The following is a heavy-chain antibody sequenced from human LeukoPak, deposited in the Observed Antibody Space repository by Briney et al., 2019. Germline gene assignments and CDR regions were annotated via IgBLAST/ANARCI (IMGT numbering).Heavy chain of an antibody. CDR1: GFTFSNAW. V-gene: IGHV3-15*01. CDR3: TTGSSGWSDYFDY. D-gene: IGHD6-19*01. CDR2: IKSKTDGGTT. Sequence: GGSLRLSCAASGFTFSNAWMSWGPQAPGKGREWVGRIKSKTDGGTTDYAAPVKGRFTISRDDSKNTLYLQMNSLKTEDTAVYYCTTGSSGWSDYFDYWGQGTLVTVSS. J-gene: IGHJ4*02.